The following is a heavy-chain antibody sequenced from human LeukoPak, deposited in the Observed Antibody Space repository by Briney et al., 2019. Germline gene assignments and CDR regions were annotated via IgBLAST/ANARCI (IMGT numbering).Heavy chain of an antibody. CDR2: ILRDGSEK. Sequence: GGSLRLSCAASGLNLNTYWMSWVRQAPGKGLEWVANILRDGSEKYYVDSVKGRFTISRDNAKNSLYLQMDSLRAEETTVYYCARNEGSFWGQGTLVTVSS. J-gene: IGHJ4*02. D-gene: IGHD1-26*01. CDR3: ARNEGSF. CDR1: GLNLNTYW. V-gene: IGHV3-7*03.